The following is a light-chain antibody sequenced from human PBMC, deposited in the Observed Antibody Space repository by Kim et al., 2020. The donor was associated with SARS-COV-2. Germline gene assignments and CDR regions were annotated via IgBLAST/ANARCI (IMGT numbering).Light chain of an antibody. Sequence: SPGEGATLSCRATQTVTANNLAWYQQIPGQAPRLLIYGASSRATGIPDRFSGSGSGTDFTLTISRLEPEDFAVYYCQQYGTSLWTFGQGTKVDIK. CDR2: GAS. CDR1: QTVTANN. CDR3: QQYGTSLWT. V-gene: IGKV3-20*01. J-gene: IGKJ1*01.